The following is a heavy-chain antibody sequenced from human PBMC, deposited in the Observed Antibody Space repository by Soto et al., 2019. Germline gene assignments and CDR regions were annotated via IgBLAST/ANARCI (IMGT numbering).Heavy chain of an antibody. J-gene: IGHJ5*02. CDR3: AKDNPGRYRAYESTWLEP. CDR2: ISWDSGKI. D-gene: IGHD5-12*01. Sequence: GGSLRLSCAASGFSIDDFAMHWVRQAPGKGLEWVSSISWDSGKIGYADSVTGRFSVSRDNAKNSLFLQMSSLKPEDTAFYFCAKDNPGRYRAYESTWLEPWGQGTLVTVSS. CDR1: GFSIDDFA. V-gene: IGHV3-9*01.